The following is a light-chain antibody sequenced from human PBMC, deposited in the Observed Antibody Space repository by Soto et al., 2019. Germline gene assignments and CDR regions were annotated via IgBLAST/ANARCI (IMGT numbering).Light chain of an antibody. CDR3: QQSSSSLT. J-gene: IGKJ4*01. CDR2: DTS. CDR1: QSIRNF. Sequence: ETVLTQSPSTLSLSPGERATLSCRASQSIRNFLAWYQQKPGQAPRLLIYDTSNRATGIPARFSGSGSGTDFTLTSSRLEHEDCTYYYWQQSSSSLTFGRGTKVEIK. V-gene: IGKV3-11*01.